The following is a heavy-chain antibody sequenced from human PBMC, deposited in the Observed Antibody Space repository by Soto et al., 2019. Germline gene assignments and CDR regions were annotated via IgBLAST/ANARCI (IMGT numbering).Heavy chain of an antibody. CDR1: GYTFTSYD. D-gene: IGHD3-3*01. V-gene: IGHV1-8*01. J-gene: IGHJ4*02. Sequence: ASVKVSCKASGYTFTSYDINWVRQATGQGLEWMGWMNPNSGNTGYAQKFQGRVTMTRNTSISTAYMELSSLRSEDTAVYYCARGASNYAFRSGYYGSRYDFDYWGQGTLVTVSS. CDR3: ARGASNYAFRSGYYGSRYDFDY. CDR2: MNPNSGNT.